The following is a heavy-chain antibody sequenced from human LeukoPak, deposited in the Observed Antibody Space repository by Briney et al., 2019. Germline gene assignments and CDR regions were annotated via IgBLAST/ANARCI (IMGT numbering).Heavy chain of an antibody. CDR1: GYTFTSSKINFISYD. Sequence: ASVKVSCKASGYTFTSSKINFISYDINWVRQAAGRGLEWMGWMNPNSGNTGYAQKFQGRVTMTRDTSISTAYMELSSLTSEGTAAYYCVRLEVRGLIGPWGQGTPVTVSS. D-gene: IGHD3-10*01. CDR3: VRLEVRGLIGP. J-gene: IGHJ5*02. V-gene: IGHV1-8*01. CDR2: MNPNSGNT.